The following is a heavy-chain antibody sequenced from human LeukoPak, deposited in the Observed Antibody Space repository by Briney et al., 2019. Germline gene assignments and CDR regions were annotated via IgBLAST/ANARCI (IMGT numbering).Heavy chain of an antibody. D-gene: IGHD4-17*01. CDR3: ARGVNGDSRFDP. CDR1: GFTFSTYW. J-gene: IGHJ5*02. Sequence: PGGSLRLSCAASGFTFSTYWMHWARQVPGKGLVWVSRINTDGSNTRYADSVKGRFTISRDNAKNTLYLQMNSLRAEDTAVYFCARGVNGDSRFDPWGQGTLVTVSS. V-gene: IGHV3-74*01. CDR2: INTDGSNT.